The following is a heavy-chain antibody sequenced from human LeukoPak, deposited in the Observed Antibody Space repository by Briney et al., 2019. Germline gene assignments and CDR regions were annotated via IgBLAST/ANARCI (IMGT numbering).Heavy chain of an antibody. V-gene: IGHV4-34*01. J-gene: IGHJ4*02. D-gene: IGHD3-10*01. CDR3: ARGDMVRGLVY. CDR2: INHRGST. CDR1: GGSFSGYY. Sequence: SETLSLTCAVYGGSFSGYYWSWIRQPPGKGLEWIGEINHRGSTNYNPSLKSRVTISVDTSKNQFSLKLSSVTAADTAVYYCARGDMVRGLVYWGQGTLVTFSS.